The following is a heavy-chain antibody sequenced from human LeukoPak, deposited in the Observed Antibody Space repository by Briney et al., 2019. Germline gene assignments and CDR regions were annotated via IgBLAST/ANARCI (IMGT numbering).Heavy chain of an antibody. CDR3: ARDVSSGWYWSFDL. J-gene: IGHJ2*01. D-gene: IGHD6-19*01. V-gene: IGHV3-30-3*01. CDR2: ISYDGSNK. CDR1: GFTFSTYA. Sequence: PGRSLRLSCAASGFTFSTYAMHWVRQAPGKGLEGVAVISYDGSNKYYTDSVKGRFTISRDNSKNTLYLQMNSLRTEDTAVYYCARDVSSGWYWSFDLWGRGTLVTVSS.